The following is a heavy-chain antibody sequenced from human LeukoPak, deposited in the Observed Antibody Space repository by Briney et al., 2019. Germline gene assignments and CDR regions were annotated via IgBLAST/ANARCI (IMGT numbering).Heavy chain of an antibody. D-gene: IGHD3-22*01. Sequence: GRSLRLSCAASGFTFDDYAMHWVRQAPGQGLEWVSGISWNRGSIGYADSVKGRFTISRDNAKNSLYLQMNSLRAEDAAVYYCARVMYYYDSSGYYHYWYFDLWGRGTLVTVSS. V-gene: IGHV3-9*01. CDR3: ARVMYYYDSSGYYHYWYFDL. CDR1: GFTFDDYA. J-gene: IGHJ2*01. CDR2: ISWNRGSI.